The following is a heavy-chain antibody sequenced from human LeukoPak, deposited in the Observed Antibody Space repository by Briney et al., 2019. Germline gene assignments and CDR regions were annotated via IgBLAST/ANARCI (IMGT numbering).Heavy chain of an antibody. CDR2: ISDSGGST. J-gene: IGHJ4*02. D-gene: IGHD3-22*01. V-gene: IGHV3-23*01. Sequence: GGSLRLSCAVSGITLSNYGMTWVRQAPGKGLEWVAGISDSGGSTNYADSVKGRFTISRDNPKNTLYLQMNSLRAEDTAVYFCAKRGVVIRVILVGFHKEAYYFDSWGQGALVTVSS. CDR3: AKRGVVIRVILVGFHKEAYYFDS. CDR1: GITLSNYG.